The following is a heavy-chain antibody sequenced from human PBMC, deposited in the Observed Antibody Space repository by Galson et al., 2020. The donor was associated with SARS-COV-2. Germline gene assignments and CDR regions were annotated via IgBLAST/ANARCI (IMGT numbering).Heavy chain of an antibody. J-gene: IGHJ3*02. Sequence: SETLSLTCTVSGGSISSSSYYWGWIRQPPGKGLEWIGSIYYSGSTYYNPSLKSRVTISVDTSKNQFSLKLSSVTAADTAVYYCSRLGFGELFGAFDIWGQGTMVTVSS. CDR1: GGSISSSSYY. D-gene: IGHD3-10*01. V-gene: IGHV4-39*07. CDR2: IYYSGST. CDR3: SRLGFGELFGAFDI.